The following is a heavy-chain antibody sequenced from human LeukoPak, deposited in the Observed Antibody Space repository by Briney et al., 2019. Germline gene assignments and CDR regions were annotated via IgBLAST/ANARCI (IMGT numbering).Heavy chain of an antibody. V-gene: IGHV3-23*01. J-gene: IGHJ4*02. Sequence: GGSLRLSCAASGFTFSSYAMSWVRQAPGKGLEWVSVISGSGDSTYYAGSVKGRFTISRDNSKNTLYLQMNSLRGEDSAVYFCAKGGFTSYFDYWGQGILVTVSS. CDR1: GFTFSSYA. CDR2: ISGSGDST. D-gene: IGHD2-2*01. CDR3: AKGGFTSYFDY.